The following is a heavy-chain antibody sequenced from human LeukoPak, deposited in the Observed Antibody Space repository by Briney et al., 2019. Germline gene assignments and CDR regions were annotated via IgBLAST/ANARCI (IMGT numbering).Heavy chain of an antibody. CDR1: GDSVSSNSAA. CDR3: ARAPISGTYSHFDY. J-gene: IGHJ4*02. V-gene: IGHV6-1*01. D-gene: IGHD3-10*01. Sequence: SQTLSLTCAISGDSVSSNSAAWNWIRQSPSRGLEWLGRTYYRSKWYNDYAVSVKSRITINPDTSKNQFSLQVKSVTPEDTAVYYCARAPISGTYSHFDYWGQGTLVTVSS. CDR2: TYYRSKWYN.